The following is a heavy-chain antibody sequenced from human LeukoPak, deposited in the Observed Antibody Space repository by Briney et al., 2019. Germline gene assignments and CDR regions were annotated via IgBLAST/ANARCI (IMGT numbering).Heavy chain of an antibody. D-gene: IGHD3-9*01. Sequence: SETLSLTCTVSGGSISSYYWSWIRQPPGKGLEWIGEINHSGSTNYNPSLKSRVTISVDTSKNQFSLKLSSVTAADTAVYYCARLYHGYFADYWGQGTLVTVSS. CDR3: ARLYHGYFADY. CDR2: INHSGST. CDR1: GGSISSYY. J-gene: IGHJ4*02. V-gene: IGHV4-34*01.